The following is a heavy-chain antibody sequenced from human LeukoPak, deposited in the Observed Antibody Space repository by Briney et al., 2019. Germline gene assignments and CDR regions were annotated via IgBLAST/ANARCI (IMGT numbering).Heavy chain of an antibody. CDR1: GYFISSGYY. CDR2: IYYSGST. Sequence: SETLSLTCTVSGYFISSGYYWGWIRQPPGKGLEWIGTIYYSGSTYYNPSLKSRVTISVDTSKNQFSLKLSSVTAADTAVYYCARDWGLLEYYFDYWGQGTLVTVSS. V-gene: IGHV4-38-2*02. CDR3: ARDWGLLEYYFDY. J-gene: IGHJ4*02. D-gene: IGHD1-26*01.